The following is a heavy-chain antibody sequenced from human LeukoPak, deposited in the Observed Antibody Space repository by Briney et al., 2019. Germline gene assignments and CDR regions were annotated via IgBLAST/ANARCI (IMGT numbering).Heavy chain of an antibody. D-gene: IGHD7-27*01. CDR3: ARGANWGSSYYYYYYMDV. V-gene: IGHV1-18*01. J-gene: IGHJ6*03. CDR2: ISAYNGNT. Sequence: ASVKVSCKASGYTFTSYGISWVRQAPGQGLEWMGWISAYNGNTSYAQKLQGRVTMTTDTSTSTAYMELRSLRSDDTAVYYCARGANWGSSYYYYYYMDVWGKGTTVTVSS. CDR1: GYTFTSYG.